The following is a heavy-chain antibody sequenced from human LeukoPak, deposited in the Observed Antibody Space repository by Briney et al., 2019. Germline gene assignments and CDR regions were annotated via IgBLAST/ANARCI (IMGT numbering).Heavy chain of an antibody. CDR1: GFTFSSYA. CDR3: AKDSRDSYGSPYYFDY. Sequence: GGSLRLSCAASGFTFSSYAMSWVRQAPGKGLEWVSAISGSGGSTYYADSVKSRFTISRDNSKNTLYLQMNSLRAEDTAVYYCAKDSRDSYGSPYYFDYWGQGTLVTVSS. CDR2: ISGSGGST. J-gene: IGHJ4*02. V-gene: IGHV3-23*01. D-gene: IGHD5-18*01.